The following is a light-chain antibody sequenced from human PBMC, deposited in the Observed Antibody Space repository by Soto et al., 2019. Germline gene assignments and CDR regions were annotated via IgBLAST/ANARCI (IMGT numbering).Light chain of an antibody. CDR3: QQYNTYPPT. CDR2: KAS. CDR1: QSISSW. Sequence: DIQMTQSPSTMSASVGDRVTITCRASQSISSWLAWYQQKPGQPPKLLIYKASSRAGGVPSRFSGSGSGTEFTLTISSLQPDDFAAYHCQQYNTYPPTFGGGTKVEIK. J-gene: IGKJ4*01. V-gene: IGKV1-5*03.